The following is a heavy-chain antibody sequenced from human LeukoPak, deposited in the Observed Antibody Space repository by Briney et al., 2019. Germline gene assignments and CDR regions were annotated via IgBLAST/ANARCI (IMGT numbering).Heavy chain of an antibody. CDR1: GYTFTGYY. Sequence: ASVKVSCKASGYTFTGYYIHWVRQAPGQGLEWMGWINPNGGGTNYAQKFQGRINITRDTSVSTAYMELSRLRSDDTAVYYCARDSNDSSGYYYVPSTDYWGQGTLVTVSS. CDR2: INPNGGGT. J-gene: IGHJ4*02. D-gene: IGHD3-22*01. V-gene: IGHV1-2*02. CDR3: ARDSNDSSGYYYVPSTDY.